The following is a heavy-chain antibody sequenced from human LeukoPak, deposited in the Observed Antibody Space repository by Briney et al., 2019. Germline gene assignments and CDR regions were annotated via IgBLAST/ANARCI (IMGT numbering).Heavy chain of an antibody. Sequence: GGSLRLSCAASGFTFSSYAMSWVRQAPGKGLQWVSGISGSGISTYYADSVKGRFTISRDNSKNTLYLQMNSLRDDDTAVYYCASAPRSYYYFDSWGQGTLVTVSS. CDR2: ISGSGIST. V-gene: IGHV3-23*01. CDR1: GFTFSSYA. J-gene: IGHJ4*02. D-gene: IGHD2-21*01. CDR3: ASAPRSYYYFDS.